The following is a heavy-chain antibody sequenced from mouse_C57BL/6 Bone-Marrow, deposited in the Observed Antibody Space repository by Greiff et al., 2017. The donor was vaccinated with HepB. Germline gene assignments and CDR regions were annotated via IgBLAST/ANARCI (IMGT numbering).Heavy chain of an antibody. D-gene: IGHD1-1*01. CDR2: IWTGGGT. CDR3: ARNTVVATRAWFAY. Sequence: VQLQESGPGLVAPSQSLSITCTVSGFSLTSYAISWVRQPPGKGLEWLGVIWTGGGTNYNSALKSRLSISKDNSKSQVFLKMNSLQTDDTARYYCARNTVVATRAWFAYWGQGTLVTVSA. J-gene: IGHJ3*01. CDR1: GFSLTSYA. V-gene: IGHV2-9-1*01.